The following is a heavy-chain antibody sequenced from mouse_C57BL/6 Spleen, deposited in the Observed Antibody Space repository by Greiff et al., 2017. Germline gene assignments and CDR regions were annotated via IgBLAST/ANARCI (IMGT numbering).Heavy chain of an antibody. Sequence: QVQLKQSGPGLVQPSQSLSITCTVSGFSLTSYGVHWVRQSPGKGLEWLGVIWSGGSTDYNAAFISRLSISKDNSKSQVFFKMNSLQADDTAIYYCARNLGGYGSSPHAMDYWGQGTSVTVSS. D-gene: IGHD1-1*01. V-gene: IGHV2-2*01. J-gene: IGHJ4*01. CDR1: GFSLTSYG. CDR2: IWSGGST. CDR3: ARNLGGYGSSPHAMDY.